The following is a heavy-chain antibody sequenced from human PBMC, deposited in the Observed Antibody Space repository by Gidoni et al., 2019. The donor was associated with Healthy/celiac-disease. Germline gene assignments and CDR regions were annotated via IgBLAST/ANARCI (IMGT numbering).Heavy chain of an antibody. J-gene: IGHJ6*02. Sequence: QEQLVQSGAEVRKPGSSVKVSCKASGGTVSSYAISWVRQAPGQGLEWMGGIIPIFGTATYAQKFQGRVTITADESTSSAYMELSSLRSEDTAVYYCARVGDCSSTSCIDYYYYGMDVWGQGTTVTVSS. D-gene: IGHD2-2*01. V-gene: IGHV1-69*01. CDR3: ARVGDCSSTSCIDYYYYGMDV. CDR2: IIPIFGTA. CDR1: GGTVSSYA.